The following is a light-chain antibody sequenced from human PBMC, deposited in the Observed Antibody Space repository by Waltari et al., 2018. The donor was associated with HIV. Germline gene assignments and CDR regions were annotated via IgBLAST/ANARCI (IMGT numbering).Light chain of an antibody. J-gene: IGKJ4*01. CDR1: QNIRDY. CDR2: AAS. CDR3: QKYNNAPFT. Sequence: DVQMTQSPSSLSASVGDRVTTTCRASQNIRDYLAWYQQKPGKVPKLLISAASTLYSGVPSRFRGSGSGTYFTLTISSLQAEDVATYYCQKYNNAPFTFGGGTRVEI. V-gene: IGKV1-27*01.